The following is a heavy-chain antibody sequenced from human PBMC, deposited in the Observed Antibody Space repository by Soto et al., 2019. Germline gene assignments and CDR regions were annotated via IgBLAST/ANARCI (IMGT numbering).Heavy chain of an antibody. D-gene: IGHD3-3*01. CDR1: GGSFSGYY. CDR2: INHSGST. Sequence: SETLSLTCAVYGGSFSGYYWSWIRQPPGKGLEWIGEINHSGSTNYNPSLKSRVTISVDTSKNQFSLKLSSVTAADTAVYYCARGTTIFGVVIKGYYFDYWGQGTLVIVSS. V-gene: IGHV4-34*01. CDR3: ARGTTIFGVVIKGYYFDY. J-gene: IGHJ4*02.